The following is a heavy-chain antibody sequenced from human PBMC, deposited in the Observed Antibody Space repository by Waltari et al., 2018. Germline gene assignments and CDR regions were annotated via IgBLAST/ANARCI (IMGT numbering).Heavy chain of an antibody. V-gene: IGHV1-69*05. J-gene: IGHJ4*02. CDR2: SIPIYGTA. CDR1: GGTFSSYA. CDR3: AGLAQ. Sequence: QVQLLHSGAEVKKPGSSVKVVCEASGGTFSSYAISWVRLAPGQGIELMGRSIPIYGTANYTHKFKSTVTNTTDTSTSTVYMELSSLRSEDTAVYYSAGLAQWGQGTLVTVSS.